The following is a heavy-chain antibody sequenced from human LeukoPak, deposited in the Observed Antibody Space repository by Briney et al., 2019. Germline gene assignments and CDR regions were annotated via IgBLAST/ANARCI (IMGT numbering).Heavy chain of an antibody. CDR3: ARDQWGAAPIFDY. D-gene: IGHD1-26*01. V-gene: IGHV3-21*01. CDR2: ISSSSSYI. J-gene: IGHJ4*02. CDR1: GFAFSSYS. Sequence: GGSLRLSCAASGFAFSSYSMNWVRQAPGKGLEWVSSISSSSSYIYYADSVKGRFTISRDNAKNSLYLQMNSLRAEDTAVYYCARDQWGAAPIFDYWGQRTLVTVSS.